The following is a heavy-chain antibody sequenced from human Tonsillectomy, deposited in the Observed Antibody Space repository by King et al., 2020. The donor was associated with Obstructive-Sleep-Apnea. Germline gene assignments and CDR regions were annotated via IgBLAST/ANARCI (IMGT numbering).Heavy chain of an antibody. CDR2: MNPNSGNT. CDR1: GYTFTSYD. D-gene: IGHD2-2*01. V-gene: IGHV1-8*01. CDR3: TIRRGAGSSDY. J-gene: IGHJ4*02. Sequence: VQLVESGAEVKKPGASVKVSCKASGYTFTSYDINWVRQATGQVLEWMVWMNPNSGNTGYAQKFQGGVTMTRYTSISTAYMELSSLRSEDTAVYYCTIRRGAGSSDYWGQGTMVTVSS.